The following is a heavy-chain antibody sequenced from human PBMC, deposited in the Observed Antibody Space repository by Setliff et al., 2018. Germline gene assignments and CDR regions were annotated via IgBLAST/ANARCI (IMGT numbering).Heavy chain of an antibody. CDR2: INAGNGDT. V-gene: IGHV1-3*03. D-gene: IGHD5-18*01. Sequence: ASVKVSCKASGYTFTNYYIHWVRQAPGQRLEWMGWINAGNGDTQLSQDFQGRLTITTDTSASTAYMELSSLRSEDMAVYFCARGPTYNYGIWDYWGQGTLVTVSS. CDR3: ARGPTYNYGIWDY. J-gene: IGHJ4*02. CDR1: GYTFTNYY.